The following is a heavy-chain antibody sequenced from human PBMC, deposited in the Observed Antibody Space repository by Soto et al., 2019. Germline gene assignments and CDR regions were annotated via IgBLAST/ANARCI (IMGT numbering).Heavy chain of an antibody. CDR1: GFTFSSYG. V-gene: IGHV3-33*01. CDR3: ARDPPGDYYYYMDV. Sequence: SGGSLRLSCAASGFTFSSYGMHWVRQAPGKGLEWVAVIWYDGSNKYYADSVKGRFTISRDNSKNTLYLQMNSLRAEDTAVYYCARDPPGDYYYYMDVWGKGTTVTVSS. J-gene: IGHJ6*03. CDR2: IWYDGSNK. D-gene: IGHD3-10*01.